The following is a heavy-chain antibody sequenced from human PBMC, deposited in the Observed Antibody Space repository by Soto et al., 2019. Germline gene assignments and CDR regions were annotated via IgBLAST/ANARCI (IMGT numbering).Heavy chain of an antibody. V-gene: IGHV3-74*01. CDR2: INTDGDSR. CDR3: ARVPTTRIEVTGTDGYNRYYGMDV. Sequence: LRLSCVASGFTLSNYLMHWVRQAPGKGLVWVSRINTDGDSRHYADSVQGRFTISRDNAKNTLFLEMSSLRAEDTAVYYCARVPTTRIEVTGTDGYNRYYGMDVWGQGTTVTV. J-gene: IGHJ6*02. D-gene: IGHD6-19*01. CDR1: GFTLSNYL.